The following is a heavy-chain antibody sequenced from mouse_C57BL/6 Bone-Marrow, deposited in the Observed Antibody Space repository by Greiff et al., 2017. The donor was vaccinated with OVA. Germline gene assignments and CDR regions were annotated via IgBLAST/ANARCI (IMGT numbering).Heavy chain of an antibody. J-gene: IGHJ3*01. Sequence: VKQRPGQGLEWIGMIHPNSGSTNYNEKFKSKATLTVDKSSSTAYMQLSSLTSEDSAVYYCARSATRAWFAYWGQGTLVTVSA. CDR3: ARSATRAWFAY. D-gene: IGHD1-2*01. CDR2: IHPNSGST. V-gene: IGHV1-64*01.